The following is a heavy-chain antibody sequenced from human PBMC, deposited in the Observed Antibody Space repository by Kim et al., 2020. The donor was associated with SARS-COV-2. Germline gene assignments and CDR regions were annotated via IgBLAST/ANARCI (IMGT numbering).Heavy chain of an antibody. CDR1: GFIFSDYY. D-gene: IGHD2-8*01. J-gene: IGHJ4*02. CDR3: AREMYYHFDL. V-gene: IGHV3-11*01. CDR2: INNGGTTK. Sequence: GGSLRLSCKASGFIFSDYYMSWIRQAPGKGPEWLATINNGGTTKDYAHSARGRFTISRDNSQNSVFLQVNSLTAEDTAVYYCAREMYYHFDLWGQGTLVTGSS.